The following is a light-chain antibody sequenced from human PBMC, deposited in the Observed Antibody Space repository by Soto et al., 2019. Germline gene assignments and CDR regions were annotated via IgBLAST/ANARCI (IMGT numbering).Light chain of an antibody. J-gene: IGKJ1*01. CDR1: QSISSW. CDR3: QQYNSYST. V-gene: IGKV1-5*03. CDR2: KAS. Sequence: DIRMRQSPSTVSASVGDRVTITCRASQSISSWLAWYQQKPGKAPKLLIYKASSLESGVPSRFSGSGSGTEFTLTISSLQPDDFATYYCQQYNSYSTFGQGTKVEIK.